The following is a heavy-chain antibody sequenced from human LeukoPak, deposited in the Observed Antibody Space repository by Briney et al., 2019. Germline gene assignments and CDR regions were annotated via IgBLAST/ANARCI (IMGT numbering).Heavy chain of an antibody. D-gene: IGHD3-9*01. V-gene: IGHV3-9*01. CDR2: IDWNSGTI. CDR3: AKGGGLYFDWLFDY. Sequence: GGSLRLSCAASGFTFDNFAMYWVRQAPGKGPEWVSGIDWNSGTIRYADSVKGRSTISRENAKKSLYLQMSDLRPEDTAFYYCAKGGGLYFDWLFDYWGQGVLVTVSS. CDR1: GFTFDNFA. J-gene: IGHJ4*02.